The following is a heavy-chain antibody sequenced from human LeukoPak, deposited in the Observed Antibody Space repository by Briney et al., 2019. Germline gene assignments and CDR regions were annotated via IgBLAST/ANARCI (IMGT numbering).Heavy chain of an antibody. D-gene: IGHD2-2*03. J-gene: IGHJ3*02. CDR2: INTNTGNP. CDR1: GYTFTSYA. V-gene: IGHV7-4-1*02. CDR3: ARLDIVVVPAEGSDAFDI. Sequence: ASVKVSCKASGYTFTSYAMNWVRQAPGQGLEWMGWINTNTGNPTYAQGFTGRFVFSLDTSVSTAYLQISSLKAEDTAVYYCARLDIVVVPAEGSDAFDIWVQGTMVTVSS.